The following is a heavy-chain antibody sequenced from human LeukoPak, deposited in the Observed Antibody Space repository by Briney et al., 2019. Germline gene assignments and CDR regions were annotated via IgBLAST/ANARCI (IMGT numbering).Heavy chain of an antibody. CDR1: GYSISSGYY. CDR2: IYTSGST. J-gene: IGHJ6*03. CDR3: ASSLTAYYMDV. V-gene: IGHV4-38-2*02. Sequence: SETLSLTCTVSGYSISSGYYWGWIRQPPGKGLEWIGYIYTSGSTNYNPSLKSRVTISVDTSKNQFSLKLSSVTAADTAVYYCASSLTAYYMDVWGKGTTVTVSS. D-gene: IGHD7-27*01.